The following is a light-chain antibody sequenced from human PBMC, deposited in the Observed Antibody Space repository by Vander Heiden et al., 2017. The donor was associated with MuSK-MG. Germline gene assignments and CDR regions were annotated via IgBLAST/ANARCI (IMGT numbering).Light chain of an antibody. Sequence: EIVLTQSPGTLSLSPGERATLSCRASQSVSSSYLAWYQQKPGLAPRLLIYGASSRATGIPDRFSGRGSVSDFTLTISILEPEAFAVYYCRQDGSSLRTFGQGTKVEIK. V-gene: IGKV3-20*01. CDR2: GAS. J-gene: IGKJ1*01. CDR3: RQDGSSLRT. CDR1: QSVSSSY.